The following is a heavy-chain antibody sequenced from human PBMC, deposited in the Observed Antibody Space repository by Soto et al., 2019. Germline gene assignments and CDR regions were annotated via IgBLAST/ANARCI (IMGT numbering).Heavy chain of an antibody. J-gene: IGHJ5*02. Sequence: QVQLVQSGAEVKKPASSVKVSCKASGGNFSSYAISWVRQAPGQGLEWMGGINPIFGTANYAQKFQGRVTITADESTSTAYVELSSLRSEDTAVFDCARVGYCSSTSCQGNWFDPWGQGSLVTVSS. V-gene: IGHV1-69*01. CDR2: INPIFGTA. CDR3: ARVGYCSSTSCQGNWFDP. CDR1: GGNFSSYA. D-gene: IGHD2-2*01.